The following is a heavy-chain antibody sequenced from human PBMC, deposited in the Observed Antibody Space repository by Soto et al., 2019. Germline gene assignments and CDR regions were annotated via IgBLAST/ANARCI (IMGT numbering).Heavy chain of an antibody. Sequence: QVQLQQWGAGLLKPSETLSLTCAVYGGSFSGYYWSWIRQPPGKGLEWIGEINHSGSTNYNPSLKSRVTISVDTSKNQFSLKLRSVTAADTAVYYCARGDDFWSGYYELGGNYYYYYMDVWGKGTTVTVSS. D-gene: IGHD3-3*01. CDR2: INHSGST. CDR3: ARGDDFWSGYYELGGNYYYYYMDV. V-gene: IGHV4-34*01. CDR1: GGSFSGYY. J-gene: IGHJ6*03.